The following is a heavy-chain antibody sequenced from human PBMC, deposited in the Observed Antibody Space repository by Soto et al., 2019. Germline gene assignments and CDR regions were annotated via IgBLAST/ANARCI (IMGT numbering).Heavy chain of an antibody. CDR1: GGSISSSNW. J-gene: IGHJ6*02. Sequence: QVQLQESGPGLVKPSGTLSLTCAVSGGSISSSNWWSWVRQPPGKGLEWIGEIYHSGSTNYNPSLKSRVTTSVDKSKNQFSLTLSSVTAADTAVYSCARVSGSYYYGMDVWGQGTTVTVSS. CDR2: IYHSGST. V-gene: IGHV4-4*02. CDR3: ARVSGSYYYGMDV. D-gene: IGHD1-26*01.